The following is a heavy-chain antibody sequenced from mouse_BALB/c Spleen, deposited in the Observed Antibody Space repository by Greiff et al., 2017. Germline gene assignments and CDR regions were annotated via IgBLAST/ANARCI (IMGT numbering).Heavy chain of an antibody. J-gene: IGHJ3*01. Sequence: QVQLQQSGAELAKPGASVKMSCKASGYTFTSYWMHWVKQRPGQGLEWIGYINPSTGYTEYNQKFKDKATLTADKSSSTAYMQLSSLTSEDSAVYYCASLPRAWFAYWGQGTLVTVSA. V-gene: IGHV1-7*01. CDR1: GYTFTSYW. CDR2: INPSTGYT. CDR3: ASLPRAWFAY. D-gene: IGHD3-3*01.